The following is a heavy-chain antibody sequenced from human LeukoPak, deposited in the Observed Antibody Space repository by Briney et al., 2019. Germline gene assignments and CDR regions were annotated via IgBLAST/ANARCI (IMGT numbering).Heavy chain of an antibody. V-gene: IGHV3-11*01. CDR3: ARQMGTISYNFDY. Sequence: PGGSLRLSCAASGFSFSDSYMSWIRQAPGKGLEWVSYISSSGTTIHYADSVEGRFTISRDNAKNSLYLQMNSLRAEDTAVYYCARQMGTISYNFDYWGQGTLVTVSS. D-gene: IGHD5-24*01. CDR2: ISSSGTTI. J-gene: IGHJ4*02. CDR1: GFSFSDSY.